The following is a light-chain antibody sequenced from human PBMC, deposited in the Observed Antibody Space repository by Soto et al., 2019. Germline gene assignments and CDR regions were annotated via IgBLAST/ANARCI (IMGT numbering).Light chain of an antibody. CDR3: QQRSNWPLT. CDR1: QSVSSY. CDR2: DAS. V-gene: IGKV3-11*01. J-gene: IGKJ4*02. Sequence: EIVLTQSPATLSLSPGARATLSCRASQSVSSYLAWYQQKPGQAPRLLIYDASNRATGIPARFSGSGSGTDFTLTISSLEPEDFAGYYCQQRSNWPLTFGGGTNVEIK.